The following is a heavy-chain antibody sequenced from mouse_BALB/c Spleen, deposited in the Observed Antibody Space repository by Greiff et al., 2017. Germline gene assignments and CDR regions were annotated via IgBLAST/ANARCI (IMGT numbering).Heavy chain of an antibody. V-gene: IGHV5-6-5*01. Sequence: EVKVEESGGGLVKPGGSLKLSCAASGFTFSSYAMSWVRQTPEKRLEWVASISSGGSTYYPDSVKGRFTISRDNARNILYLQMSSLRSEDTAMYYCASTYYYGSSVYYFDYWGQGTTLTVSS. CDR2: ISSGGST. J-gene: IGHJ2*01. CDR3: ASTYYYGSSVYYFDY. CDR1: GFTFSSYA. D-gene: IGHD1-1*01.